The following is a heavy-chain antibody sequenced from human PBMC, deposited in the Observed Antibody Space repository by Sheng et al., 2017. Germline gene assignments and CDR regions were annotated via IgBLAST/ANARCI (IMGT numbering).Heavy chain of an antibody. CDR2: IYSGGST. Sequence: EVQLVESGGGLIQPGGSLRLSCAASGFTVSSNYMNWVRQAPGKGLEWVSVIYSGGSTYYADSVKGRFTISRDNSKNTLYLQMNSLRAEDTAVYYCARGFAAAGWRGTDYWGQGTLVTVSS. V-gene: IGHV3-53*01. CDR1: GFTVSSNY. J-gene: IGHJ4*02. CDR3: ARGFAAAGWRGTDY. D-gene: IGHD6-13*01.